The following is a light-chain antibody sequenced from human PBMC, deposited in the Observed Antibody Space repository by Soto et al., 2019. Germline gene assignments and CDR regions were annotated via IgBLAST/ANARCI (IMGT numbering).Light chain of an antibody. V-gene: IGLV2-11*01. CDR3: CSYSGSDSLL. CDR2: DVS. CDR1: SSDVGSYNY. J-gene: IGLJ2*01. Sequence: QSALTQPRSVSGSPGESVTISCSGTSSDVGSYNYVSWYQQYPGQAPKVMIYDVSERSSEVPVGFSGSKSGNTASLTISVLQAEDEAEYFCCSYSGSDSLLFGGGTKLTVL.